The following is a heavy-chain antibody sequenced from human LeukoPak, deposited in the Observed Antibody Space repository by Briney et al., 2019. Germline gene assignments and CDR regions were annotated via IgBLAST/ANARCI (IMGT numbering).Heavy chain of an antibody. CDR2: MYISGTT. CDR3: AREYKGGTGIAFDI. Sequence: PSETLSLTCTVSGDSIRNSDYYWGWIRQPPGKGLEWIGSMYISGTTYYHPSLKSRVTISVDTSKNQFSLKLSSVTAADTAVYYCAREYKGGTGIAFDIWGQGTMVTVSS. V-gene: IGHV4-39*07. J-gene: IGHJ3*02. D-gene: IGHD1-14*01. CDR1: GDSIRNSDYY.